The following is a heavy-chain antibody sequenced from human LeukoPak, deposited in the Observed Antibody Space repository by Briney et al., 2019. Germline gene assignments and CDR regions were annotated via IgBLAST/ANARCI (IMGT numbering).Heavy chain of an antibody. CDR3: ARDLGYNYGHPFDY. J-gene: IGHJ4*02. V-gene: IGHV3-30*03. D-gene: IGHD5-18*01. CDR2: ISYDGSNK. Sequence: SGGSLRLSCAASGFTFSSYGMHWVRQAPGKGLEWVSLISYDGSNKYYADSVKGRFTISRDNSKNTLYLQMNSLGAEDTAMYYCARDLGYNYGHPFDYWGQGTLVTVSS. CDR1: GFTFSSYG.